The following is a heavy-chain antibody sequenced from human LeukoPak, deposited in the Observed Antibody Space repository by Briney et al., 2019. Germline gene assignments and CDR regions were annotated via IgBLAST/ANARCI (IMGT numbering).Heavy chain of an antibody. CDR2: INPSGGST. V-gene: IGHV1-46*01. Sequence: ASVNVSCTASGYTFTSYYMHWVRQAPGQGLEWMGIINPSGGSTSYAQKFQGRVTMTRDTSTSTVYMELSSLRPEDTAVYYCARDKPDNNYGDLFAYWGQGTLVTVSS. J-gene: IGHJ4*02. D-gene: IGHD4-17*01. CDR3: ARDKPDNNYGDLFAY. CDR1: GYTFTSYY.